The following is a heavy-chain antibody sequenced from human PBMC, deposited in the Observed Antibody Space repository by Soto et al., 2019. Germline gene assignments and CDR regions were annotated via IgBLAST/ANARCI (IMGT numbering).Heavy chain of an antibody. J-gene: IGHJ4*02. CDR2: IYYSGST. CDR1: GGPISSYY. V-gene: IGHV4-59*01. D-gene: IGHD5-12*01. Sequence: SETLSLTCTVSGGPISSYYWSWIRQPPGKGLEWIGYIYYSGSTNYNPSIKSRVTISVDTSKNQFSLKLISVTAADTAKYFCAREGNLGRWLQPLDFWGQGTLVTVSS. CDR3: AREGNLGRWLQPLDF.